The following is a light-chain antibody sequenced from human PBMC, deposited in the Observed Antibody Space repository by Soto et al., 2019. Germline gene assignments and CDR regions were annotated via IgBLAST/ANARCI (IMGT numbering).Light chain of an antibody. CDR3: SSFAGGGNPVL. CDR1: SSDVGGYNY. CDR2: EVT. J-gene: IGLJ2*01. V-gene: IGLV2-8*01. Sequence: QSALTQPPSASGSLGQSVTISCTGTSSDVGGYNYVSWHQQHPGKAPKVMIYEVTKRPPGVPDRFSGSKSGNTASLTVSGLQAEEEADYYCSSFAGGGNPVLLGVGTKLTVL.